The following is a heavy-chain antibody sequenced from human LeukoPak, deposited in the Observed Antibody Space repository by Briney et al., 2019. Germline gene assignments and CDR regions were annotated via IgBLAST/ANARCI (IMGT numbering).Heavy chain of an antibody. J-gene: IGHJ4*02. CDR2: ISSSSTYI. Sequence: PGRSLRLSCAASGFTFSSYNMNWVRQAPGKGLEWVSSISSSSTYIYYADSVRGRFTISRDNAKNSLYLQMNSLRAEDTAVYYCARGGGRHVENWGQGTLVTVSS. CDR3: ARGGGRHVEN. D-gene: IGHD5-24*01. V-gene: IGHV3-21*04. CDR1: GFTFSSYN.